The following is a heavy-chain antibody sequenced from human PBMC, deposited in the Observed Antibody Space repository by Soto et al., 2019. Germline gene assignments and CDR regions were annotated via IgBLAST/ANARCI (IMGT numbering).Heavy chain of an antibody. D-gene: IGHD4-17*01. J-gene: IGHJ6*02. Sequence: QVQLVESGGGVVQPGRSLRLSCAASGFTFSSYGMHWVRQAPGKGLEWVAVIWYDGSNKYYADSVKGRFTISRDNSKNTLYLQMNSLRAEDTAVHYCAREEGYTVTTTYYYGMDVWGQGTTVTVSS. CDR3: AREEGYTVTTTYYYGMDV. CDR2: IWYDGSNK. V-gene: IGHV3-33*01. CDR1: GFTFSSYG.